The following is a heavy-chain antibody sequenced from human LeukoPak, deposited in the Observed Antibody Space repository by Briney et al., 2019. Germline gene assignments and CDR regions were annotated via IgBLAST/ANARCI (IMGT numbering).Heavy chain of an antibody. J-gene: IGHJ4*02. Sequence: SETLSLTCTVSGGSISSYYWSWIRQPPGKGLEWIGYIYYSGSTNYNPSLKSRVTISVDTSKNQFSLKLSSVTAADTAVYYCARAFREGGYSGYEDLGYWGQGTLVTVSS. D-gene: IGHD5-12*01. CDR2: IYYSGST. CDR1: GGSISSYY. V-gene: IGHV4-59*01. CDR3: ARAFREGGYSGYEDLGY.